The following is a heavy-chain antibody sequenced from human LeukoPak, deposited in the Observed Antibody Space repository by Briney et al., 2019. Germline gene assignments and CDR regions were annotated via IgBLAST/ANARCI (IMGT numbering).Heavy chain of an antibody. CDR2: ISGSGGSA. J-gene: IGHJ4*02. Sequence: GGSLRLSCAPSGFTFSSYAMTWVRQAPGKGLEWLSVISGSGGSAYYADSVKGRFTISRDNSKNTLYPQMNSLRAEDTAVYYCAKVRGGYTYGPFDYWGQGTLVTVSS. D-gene: IGHD5-18*01. CDR1: GFTFSSYA. CDR3: AKVRGGYTYGPFDY. V-gene: IGHV3-23*01.